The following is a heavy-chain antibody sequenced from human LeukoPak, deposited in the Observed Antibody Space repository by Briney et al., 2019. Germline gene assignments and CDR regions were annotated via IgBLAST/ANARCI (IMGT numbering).Heavy chain of an antibody. CDR2: IYHSGST. CDR1: GYSISSGYY. V-gene: IGHV4-38-2*02. Sequence: PSETLSLTCTVSGYSISSGYYWGWIRQPPGKGLEWIGSIYHSGSTYYNPSLKSRVTISVDKSKNQFSLKLSSVTAADTAVYYCARVYDSSGYYFSGAFDIWGQGTMVTVSS. J-gene: IGHJ3*02. D-gene: IGHD3-22*01. CDR3: ARVYDSSGYYFSGAFDI.